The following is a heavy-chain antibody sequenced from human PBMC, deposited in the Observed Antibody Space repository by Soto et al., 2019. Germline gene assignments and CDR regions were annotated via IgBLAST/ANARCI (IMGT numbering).Heavy chain of an antibody. J-gene: IGHJ4*02. Sequence: EVQLLESGGDLVQPGGSLRLSCAASGFSFSSYAMSWVRQDPGKGLEWVSTITSNGGGVFYADSVKGRFTISRDNSKNTLYLQMNSLRAEDTALYYCAKRISSRVTIFDYWGQVTLATVSS. CDR1: GFSFSSYA. V-gene: IGHV3-23*01. CDR2: ITSNGGGV. CDR3: AKRISSRVTIFDY.